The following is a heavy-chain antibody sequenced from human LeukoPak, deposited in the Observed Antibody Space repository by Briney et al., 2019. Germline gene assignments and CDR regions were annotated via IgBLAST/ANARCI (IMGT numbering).Heavy chain of an antibody. CDR3: ARGVAAAGMVRWFDP. CDR1: GYTFTSYG. V-gene: IGHV1-18*01. Sequence: ASVKVSCKASGYTFTSYGISWVRQAPGQGLEWKGWISAYNGNTNYAQKLQGRVTITTDTSTSTAYMELRSLRSDDTAVYYCARGVAAAGMVRWFDPWGRGTLVTVSS. J-gene: IGHJ5*02. D-gene: IGHD6-13*01. CDR2: ISAYNGNT.